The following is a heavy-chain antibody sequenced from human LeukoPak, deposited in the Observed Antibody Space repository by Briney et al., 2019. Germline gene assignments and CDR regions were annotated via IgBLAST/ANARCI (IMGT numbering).Heavy chain of an antibody. D-gene: IGHD5-12*01. CDR1: GYSFTGHY. Sequence: ASVKVSCKASGYSFTGHYMHWVRQAPGQGLEWMGWINPNSGGTNYAQKFQGRVTMTRDTSISTAYMELSRLRSDDTAVYYCARGVATTNLPQYYYYMDVWGKGTTVTVSS. CDR2: INPNSGGT. CDR3: ARGVATTNLPQYYYYMDV. J-gene: IGHJ6*03. V-gene: IGHV1-2*02.